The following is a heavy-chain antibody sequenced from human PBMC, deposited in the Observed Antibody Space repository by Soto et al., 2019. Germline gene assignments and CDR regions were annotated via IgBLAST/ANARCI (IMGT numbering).Heavy chain of an antibody. CDR2: IKSKTDGGTT. D-gene: IGHD3-22*01. CDR1: GFTFSNAW. J-gene: IGHJ4*02. V-gene: IGHV3-15*01. CDR3: TAALTYYYASNTYLDY. Sequence: GGSLRLSCAASGFTFSNAWMTWVRQAPGKGLEWVGRIKSKTDGGTTDYAAPVKGRFTISRNDSKNTLYLQMNSLKTEDTAVYYCTAALTYYYASNTYLDYWGQGTLVTVSS.